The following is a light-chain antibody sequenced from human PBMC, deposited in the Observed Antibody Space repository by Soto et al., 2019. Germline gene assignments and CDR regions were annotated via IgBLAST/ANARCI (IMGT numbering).Light chain of an antibody. CDR1: SXDVDDYKY. J-gene: IGLJ1*01. CDR3: SSYTSGSTYV. CDR2: EVS. Sequence: QSVLTQPASVSGSAGQSITISCTGTSXDVDDYKYVSWYQQHPGKAPKLMIYEVSNRPSGVSSRFSGSQSGNTASLTISGLQADDEADYYCSSYTSGSTYVFASGTKVTVL. V-gene: IGLV2-14*01.